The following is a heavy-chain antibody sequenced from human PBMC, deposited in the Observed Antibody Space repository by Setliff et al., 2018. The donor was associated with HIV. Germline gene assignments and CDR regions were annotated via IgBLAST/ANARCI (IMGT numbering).Heavy chain of an antibody. J-gene: IGHJ3*02. CDR1: GGSMSTYY. V-gene: IGHV4-4*07. CDR2: IYSSGST. CDR3: ARQYSSSSSAFDI. D-gene: IGHD6-6*01. Sequence: SETLSLTCSVSGGSMSTYYWSWIRQPAGKGLEWIGRIYSSGSTIYNPSLRSRVTMSVDTSKSQLSLKLTSVTAADTAVYYCARQYSSSSSAFDIWGQGTMVTVSS.